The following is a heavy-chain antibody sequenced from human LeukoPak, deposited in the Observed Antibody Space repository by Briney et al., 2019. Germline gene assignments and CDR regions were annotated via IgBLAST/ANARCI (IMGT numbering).Heavy chain of an antibody. CDR3: ARGMGNPFPKAITIFGVVIPAGGYYYMDV. Sequence: ASVKVSCKASGYTFTGYYMHWVRQAPGQGLEWMGWINPNSGGTNYAQKLQGRVTMTRDTSISTAYMELSRLRSDDTAVYYCARGMGNPFPKAITIFGVVIPAGGYYYMDVWGKGTTVTVSS. V-gene: IGHV1-2*02. D-gene: IGHD3-3*01. CDR1: GYTFTGYY. J-gene: IGHJ6*03. CDR2: INPNSGGT.